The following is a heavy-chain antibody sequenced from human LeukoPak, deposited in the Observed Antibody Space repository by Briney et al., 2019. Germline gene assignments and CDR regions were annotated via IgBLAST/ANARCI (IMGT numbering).Heavy chain of an antibody. CDR1: GFTFSSYG. CDR2: ISHDGSNK. Sequence: GRSLRLSCAASGFTFSSYGMHWVRQAPGKGLEWVAVISHDGSNKYYADSVKGRFTISRDNSKNTLYLQMNSLRAEDTAVYYCAKPTVRGVINFDYWGQGTLVTVSS. J-gene: IGHJ4*02. D-gene: IGHD3-10*01. V-gene: IGHV3-30*18. CDR3: AKPTVRGVINFDY.